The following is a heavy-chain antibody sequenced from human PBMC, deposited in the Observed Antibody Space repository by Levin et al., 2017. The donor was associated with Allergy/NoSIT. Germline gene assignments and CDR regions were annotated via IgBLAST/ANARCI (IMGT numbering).Heavy chain of an antibody. CDR3: ARERGAGYSYGPDY. CDR2: IYYSGST. CDR1: GGSISSYY. V-gene: IGHV4-59*01. Sequence: SETLSLTCTVSGGSISSYYWSWIRQPPGKGLEWIGYIYYSGSTNYNPSLKSRVTISVDTSKNQFSLKLSSVTAADTAVYYCARERGAGYSYGPDYWGQGTLVTVSS. J-gene: IGHJ4*02. D-gene: IGHD5-18*01.